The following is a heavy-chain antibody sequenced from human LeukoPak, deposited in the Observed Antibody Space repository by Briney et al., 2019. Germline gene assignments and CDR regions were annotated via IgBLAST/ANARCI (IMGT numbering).Heavy chain of an antibody. CDR2: INHSGST. CDR3: ARDRGPSDYDFWSGYPTLSNWFDP. V-gene: IGHV4-34*01. J-gene: IGHJ5*02. Sequence: SETLSLTCTVSGGSISGYYWSWIRQPPGKGLEWIGEINHSGSTNYNPSLKSRVTISVDTSKNQFSLKLSSVTAADTAVYYYARDRGPSDYDFWSGYPTLSNWFDPWGQGTLVTVSS. D-gene: IGHD3-3*01. CDR1: GGSISGYY.